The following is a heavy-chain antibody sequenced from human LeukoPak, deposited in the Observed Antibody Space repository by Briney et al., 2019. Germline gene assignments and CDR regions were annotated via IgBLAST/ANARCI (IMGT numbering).Heavy chain of an antibody. CDR1: GGSFSGYY. Sequence: SETLSLTCAVYGGSFSGYYWSWIRQPPGKGLEWIGEINHSGSTNYNPSLKSRVTISVDTSKNQFSLKLGSVTAADTAVYYCARVRFGVAAFDYWGQGTLVTVSS. CDR2: INHSGST. CDR3: ARVRFGVAAFDY. J-gene: IGHJ4*02. V-gene: IGHV4-34*01. D-gene: IGHD3-10*01.